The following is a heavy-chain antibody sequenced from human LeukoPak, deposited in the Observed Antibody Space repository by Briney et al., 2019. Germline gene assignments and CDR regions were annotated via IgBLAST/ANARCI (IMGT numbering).Heavy chain of an antibody. J-gene: IGHJ3*02. CDR3: ARDWNYYDSSGRLHDAFDI. V-gene: IGHV4-31*03. CDR1: GGSISSGGYY. D-gene: IGHD3-22*01. CDR2: IYYSGST. Sequence: SETLSLTCTVSGGSISSGGYYWSWIRQHPGKGLEWIGYIYYSGSTYYNPSLKSRVTISVDTSKNQFSLKLSSVTAADTAVYYCARDWNYYDSSGRLHDAFDIWGQGTMVTVSS.